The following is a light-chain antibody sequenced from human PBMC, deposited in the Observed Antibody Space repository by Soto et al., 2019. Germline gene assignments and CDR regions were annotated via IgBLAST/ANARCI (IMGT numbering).Light chain of an antibody. CDR2: DAY. Sequence: EIVLTQSPATLSLSPGERATLSCRASQSVSSYLAWYQQKPGQAPRLLIYDAYNRATGIQARFSGSGSGTEFTLTIRSLQPDDFATYYCKQYNSYSWTFGQGTKVEIK. CDR3: KQYNSYSWT. CDR1: QSVSSY. V-gene: IGKV3-11*01. J-gene: IGKJ1*01.